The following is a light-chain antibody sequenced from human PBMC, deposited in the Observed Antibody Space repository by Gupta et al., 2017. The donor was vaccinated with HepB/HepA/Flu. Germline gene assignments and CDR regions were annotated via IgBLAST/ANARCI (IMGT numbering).Light chain of an antibody. CDR3: QQYNNWPALT. CDR2: GAS. CDR1: QSVSSN. Sequence: EIVMTQSPATLSVSPGERATLSCRASQSVSSNLAWYQQKPGQAPRLLIYGASTRATGIPARFSGSGSGTEFTLTISSRQSEDFAVYYCQQYNNWPALTFGQGTRLEIK. J-gene: IGKJ5*01. V-gene: IGKV3-15*01.